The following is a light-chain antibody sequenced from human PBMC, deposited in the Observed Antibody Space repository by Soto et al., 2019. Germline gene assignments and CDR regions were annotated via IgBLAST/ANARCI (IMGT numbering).Light chain of an antibody. J-gene: IGKJ2*01. Sequence: EIVLTQSPGSLSLSPRERDTLSCRASQSVTSSHLAWYQQKPGQAPRLLIYGASRRATGIPDRFSGSGSGTDFTLTISRLEPEDSAMYYCQQYGSSTYTFGQGTKVEIK. CDR1: QSVTSSH. CDR3: QQYGSSTYT. V-gene: IGKV3-20*01. CDR2: GAS.